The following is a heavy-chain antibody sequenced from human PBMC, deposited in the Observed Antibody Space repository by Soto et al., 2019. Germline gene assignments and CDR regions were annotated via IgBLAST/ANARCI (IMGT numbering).Heavy chain of an antibody. Sequence: HPGGSLRLSCAASGFTFSSYAMNWVRQAPGKGLEWVSTISGSADSAYYADSVKGRFTIARDNSKNTLDLQMNSLRAEDTAVYYCAKTVDIVAPEYIDYWGQGILVTVSS. V-gene: IGHV3-23*01. J-gene: IGHJ4*02. CDR1: GFTFSSYA. CDR3: AKTVDIVAPEYIDY. CDR2: ISGSADSA. D-gene: IGHD5-12*01.